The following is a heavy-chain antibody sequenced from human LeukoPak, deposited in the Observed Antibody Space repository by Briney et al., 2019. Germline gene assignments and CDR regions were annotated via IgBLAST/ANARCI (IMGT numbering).Heavy chain of an antibody. J-gene: IGHJ4*02. D-gene: IGHD3-10*01. Sequence: ASVKVSCKASGYTFTAYYMYWVRQAPGQGLKWMGWINPNSGGTNSSQKFQDRVTLTRDTSISTAYMELSSLRSDDTAVYYCARAYGSGTSYHPDYWGQGTLVTVSS. V-gene: IGHV1-2*02. CDR1: GYTFTAYY. CDR3: ARAYGSGTSYHPDY. CDR2: INPNSGGT.